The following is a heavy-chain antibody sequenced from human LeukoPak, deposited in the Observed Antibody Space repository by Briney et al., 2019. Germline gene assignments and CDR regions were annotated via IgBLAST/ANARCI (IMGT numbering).Heavy chain of an antibody. Sequence: PSETLSLTCTVSGGSISSYYWSWIRQPAGKGLEWIGRIYSTGSTNYNPSLKSRVTMSVDTSKNQFSLRLRSVTAADTAVYYCARGRSYCSSTSCSEPWFDYWGQGTLVTVSS. CDR1: GGSISSYY. CDR3: ARGRSYCSSTSCSEPWFDY. CDR2: IYSTGST. D-gene: IGHD2-2*01. J-gene: IGHJ4*02. V-gene: IGHV4-4*07.